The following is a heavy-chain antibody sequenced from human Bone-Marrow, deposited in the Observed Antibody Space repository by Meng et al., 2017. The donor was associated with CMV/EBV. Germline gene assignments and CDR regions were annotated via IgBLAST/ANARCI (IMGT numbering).Heavy chain of an antibody. Sequence: GESRKISCAASGFTFSSYWMSWVRQAPGKGLEWVANIKQDGSEKYYVDSVKGRFTISRDNAKNSLYLQMNSLRAEDTAVYYCAREPGSGAFELWGQGTMVTVSS. J-gene: IGHJ3*01. CDR3: AREPGSGAFEL. V-gene: IGHV3-7*01. D-gene: IGHD3-10*01. CDR1: GFTFSSYW. CDR2: IKQDGSEK.